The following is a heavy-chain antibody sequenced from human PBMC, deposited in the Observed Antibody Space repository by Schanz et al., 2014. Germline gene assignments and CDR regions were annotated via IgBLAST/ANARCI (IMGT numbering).Heavy chain of an antibody. D-gene: IGHD2-8*02. CDR2: TSTDGTKT. V-gene: IGHV3-30*04. CDR1: GFTFRGHA. CDR3: TRDRGALVTHNDALNL. Sequence: QVQLVESGGGVVQPGTSLRLSCAASGFTFRGHAMHWVRQAPGQGLEKVAVTSTDGTKTYYAASVRGRFTISRDNSKSTVYLQMDSLRSEDTAVYYCTRDRGALVTHNDALNLWGQGTMVSVSS. J-gene: IGHJ3*01.